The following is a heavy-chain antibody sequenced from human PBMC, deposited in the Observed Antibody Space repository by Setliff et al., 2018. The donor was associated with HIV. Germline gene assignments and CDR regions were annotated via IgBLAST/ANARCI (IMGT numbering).Heavy chain of an antibody. CDR3: ARDYRLGSNYYYYYMDV. J-gene: IGHJ6*03. CDR1: GFTFSSYG. Sequence: PGGSLRLSCAASGFTFSSYGMHWVRQAPGKGLEWVAVIWYDGSNKYYADSVKGRFTISRDNFKNTLYLQMNSLRAEDTAVYYCARDYRLGSNYYYYYMDVWGKGTTVTVSS. D-gene: IGHD3-10*01. V-gene: IGHV3-33*01. CDR2: IWYDGSNK.